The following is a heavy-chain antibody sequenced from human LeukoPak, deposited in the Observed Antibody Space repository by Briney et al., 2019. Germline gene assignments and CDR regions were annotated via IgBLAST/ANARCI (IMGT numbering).Heavy chain of an antibody. Sequence: ASVKVSCKASGYTFTGYYMHWVRQAPGQGLEWMGWINPNSGGTNYAQKFQGRVTMTRDTSISTAYMGLSRLRSDDTAVYYCARVRVVAVAGTGVDVWGKGTTVTVSS. CDR1: GYTFTGYY. CDR2: INPNSGGT. J-gene: IGHJ6*04. CDR3: ARVRVVAVAGTGVDV. D-gene: IGHD6-19*01. V-gene: IGHV1-2*02.